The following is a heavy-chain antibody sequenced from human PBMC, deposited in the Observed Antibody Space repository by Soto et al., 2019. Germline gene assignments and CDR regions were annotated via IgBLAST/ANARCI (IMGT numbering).Heavy chain of an antibody. CDR3: TRDEDY. J-gene: IGHJ4*02. CDR1: GYTFTNYA. CDR2: INTGNGNT. V-gene: IGHV1-3*04. Sequence: QVQLVQSGAEVKKPGASVRVSCKASGYTFTNYAMHWVRQAPGQRLEWMGWINTGNGNTKYSQKFQGRVTITRDTSASTAYMEVSSLGFEDTAVYYCTRDEDYLGQGTLVTVSS.